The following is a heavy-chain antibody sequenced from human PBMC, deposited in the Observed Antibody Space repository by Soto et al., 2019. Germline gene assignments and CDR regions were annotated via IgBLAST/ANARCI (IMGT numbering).Heavy chain of an antibody. V-gene: IGHV5-51*01. J-gene: IGHJ4*02. CDR3: ARQFNGYCSGGSCYGGFDY. Sequence: RGESLKISCKGSGYSFTSYWIGWVRQMPGKGLEWMGIIYPGDSDTRYSPSFQGQVTISADKSISTAYLQWSSLKASDTAMYYCARQFNGYCSGGSCYGGFDYWGQGTLVTVSS. D-gene: IGHD2-15*01. CDR1: GYSFTSYW. CDR2: IYPGDSDT.